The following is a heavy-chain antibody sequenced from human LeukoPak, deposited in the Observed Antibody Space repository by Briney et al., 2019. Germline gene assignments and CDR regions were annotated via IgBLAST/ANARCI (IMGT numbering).Heavy chain of an antibody. CDR3: ARGRSNYYGMDV. Sequence: TSDTLSLTCSVSDGSINSYYRNWIRRPPGKGLEWIGYIYYNGNTNYSPSLKSRVTMSVDTSKNLFSLKVSSVTAADTAVYYCARGRSNYYGMDVWGQGTTVTVSS. J-gene: IGHJ6*02. D-gene: IGHD1-26*01. V-gene: IGHV4-59*01. CDR2: IYYNGNT. CDR1: DGSINSYY.